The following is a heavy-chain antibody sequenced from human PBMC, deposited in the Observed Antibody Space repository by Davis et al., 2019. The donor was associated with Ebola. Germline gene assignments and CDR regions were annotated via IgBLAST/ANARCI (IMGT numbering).Heavy chain of an antibody. D-gene: IGHD3-22*01. J-gene: IGHJ1*01. CDR3: ARLYTHYYESSGYYYFHH. CDR2: IYPGDSDT. Sequence: GESLKISCKGSGYSFTTYWIGWVRQMPERGLEWMGIIYPGDSDTRYSPSFQGQVTISADRSISTAYLQWSSLKASDTAMYYCARLYTHYYESSGYYYFHHWGQGTLVTVSS. CDR1: GYSFTTYW. V-gene: IGHV5-51*01.